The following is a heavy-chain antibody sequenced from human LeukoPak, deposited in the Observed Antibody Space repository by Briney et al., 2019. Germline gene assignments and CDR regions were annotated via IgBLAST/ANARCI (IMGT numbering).Heavy chain of an antibody. D-gene: IGHD4-17*01. Sequence: GRSLRLSCAASGFTFSSYAMHWVRQAPGKGLDWVAVISYDGSNKYYADSVKGRFTISRDNSKNTLYLQMNSLRPEDTAVYYCARDGPDYGDFDYWGQGTLVTVSS. CDR2: ISYDGSNK. CDR1: GFTFSSYA. V-gene: IGHV3-30*04. J-gene: IGHJ4*02. CDR3: ARDGPDYGDFDY.